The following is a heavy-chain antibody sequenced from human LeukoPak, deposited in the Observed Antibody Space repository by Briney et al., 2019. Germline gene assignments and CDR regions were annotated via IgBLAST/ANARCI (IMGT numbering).Heavy chain of an antibody. CDR1: GFNFQNYG. CDR3: AASGYYYSLYFDY. Sequence: GGSLRLSCAASGFNFQNYGMSWVRQSPGKGLEWVCGINWNGVTTNYGDSVKGRFTISRDNSNSTVFLQMNSLSAEDTAVYYCAASGYYYSLYFDYWGQGTLVTVSS. J-gene: IGHJ4*02. D-gene: IGHD3-22*01. CDR2: INWNGVTT. V-gene: IGHV3-20*04.